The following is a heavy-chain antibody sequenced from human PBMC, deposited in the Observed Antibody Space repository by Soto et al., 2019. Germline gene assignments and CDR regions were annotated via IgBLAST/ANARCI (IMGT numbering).Heavy chain of an antibody. CDR2: ISWNSGSI. V-gene: IGHV3-9*01. CDR3: AKDKNCGGDCYSSGGYYYYYGMDV. D-gene: IGHD2-21*02. Sequence: GGSLRLSCAASGFTFDDYAMHWVRQAPGKGLEWVSGISWNSGSIGYADSVKGRFTISRDNAKNSLYLQMNSLRAEDTALYYCAKDKNCGGDCYSSGGYYYYYGMDVWGQGTTVTVSS. J-gene: IGHJ6*02. CDR1: GFTFDDYA.